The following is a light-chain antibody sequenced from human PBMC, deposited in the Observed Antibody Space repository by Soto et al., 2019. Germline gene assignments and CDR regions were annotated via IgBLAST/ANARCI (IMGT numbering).Light chain of an antibody. J-gene: IGLJ1*01. V-gene: IGLV1-44*01. Sequence: QSVLTQPPSASGTPGQRVTISCSGTRSNIGGNSVNWYQQLPGKAPKPLIYSNNQRPSGVPDRFSASKSGTSASLAISGLQSEDEADYYCATWDDSLTGFGFATGTKVTV. CDR2: SNN. CDR3: ATWDDSLTGFG. CDR1: RSNIGGNS.